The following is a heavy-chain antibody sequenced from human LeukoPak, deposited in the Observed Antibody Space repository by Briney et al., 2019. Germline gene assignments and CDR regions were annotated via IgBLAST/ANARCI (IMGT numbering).Heavy chain of an antibody. Sequence: SGPPRVNPTQTLTLTCTFSGFSLNTRGVGVGWIRQPPGRALEWLALIYWDDDRRYSPSLKSRLTITKDTSKNQVVLTMTNMDPVDTATYFCAHRKNYYDSSVFDNWDQGTLVTVSS. D-gene: IGHD3-22*01. V-gene: IGHV2-5*02. J-gene: IGHJ4*02. CDR1: GFSLNTRGVG. CDR3: AHRKNYYDSSVFDN. CDR2: IYWDDDR.